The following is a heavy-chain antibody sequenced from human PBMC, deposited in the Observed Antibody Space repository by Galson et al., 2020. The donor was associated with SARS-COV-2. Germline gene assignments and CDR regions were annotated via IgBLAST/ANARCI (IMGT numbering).Heavy chain of an antibody. CDR1: GFIFKDFC. CDR3: TREGWEWAY. V-gene: IGHV3-7*01. Sequence: GGSLRLSCAVSGFIFKDFCMSWFRQAPGKSLEWVANIRGDGSETNYVESVKGRFSISRDNAMNSLYLQMDSLRVEGTAVYYCTREGWEWAYWGQGAPVTGSS. J-gene: IGHJ4*02. CDR2: IRGDGSET. D-gene: IGHD3-3*01.